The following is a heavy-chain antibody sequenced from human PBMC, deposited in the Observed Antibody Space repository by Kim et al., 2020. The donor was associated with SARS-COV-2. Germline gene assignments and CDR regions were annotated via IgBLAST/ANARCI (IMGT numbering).Heavy chain of an antibody. J-gene: IGHJ4*02. Sequence: GGSLRLSCAASGFTFSIDALLFFRPSPWLLLECFSFITGSGYNTHYADSVKGRFTISRDNSKSMLYLQMNSLRVEDTATYYCARGSDHWGQGTLVPVSS. CDR3: ARGSDH. CDR1: GFTFSIDA. V-gene: IGHV3-23*01. CDR2: ITGSGYNT.